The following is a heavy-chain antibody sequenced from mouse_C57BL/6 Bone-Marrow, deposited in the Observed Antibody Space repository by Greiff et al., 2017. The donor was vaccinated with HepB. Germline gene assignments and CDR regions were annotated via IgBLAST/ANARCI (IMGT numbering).Heavy chain of an antibody. CDR1: GYTFTDYY. V-gene: IGHV1-76*01. Sequence: VQLVESGAELVRPGASVKLSCKASGYTFTDYYINWVKQRPGQGLEWIARIYPGSGNTYYNEKFKGKATLTAEKSSSTAYMQLSSLTSEDSAVYFCARRGYYYGRPYAMDYWGQGTSVTVSS. J-gene: IGHJ4*01. CDR2: IYPGSGNT. CDR3: ARRGYYYGRPYAMDY. D-gene: IGHD1-1*01.